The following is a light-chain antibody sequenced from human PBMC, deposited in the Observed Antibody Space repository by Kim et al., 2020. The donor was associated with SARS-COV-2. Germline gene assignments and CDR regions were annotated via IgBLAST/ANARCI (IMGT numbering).Light chain of an antibody. J-gene: IGLJ2*01. Sequence: LTQPHSVSESPGKTVTISCTRSSGSIDDNYVQWYQQCPGGVPTTVIYEDDQRPSGVSDRFSGSIDNSSNSASLTISGLRTEDEADYYCQSYNRDNVLFGGGTQLTVL. CDR1: SGSIDDNY. CDR2: EDD. CDR3: QSYNRDNVL. V-gene: IGLV6-57*04.